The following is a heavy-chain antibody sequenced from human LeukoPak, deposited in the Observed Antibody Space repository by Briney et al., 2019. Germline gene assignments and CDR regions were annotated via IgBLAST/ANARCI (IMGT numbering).Heavy chain of an antibody. CDR1: GFTFSSYS. J-gene: IGHJ5*02. CDR3: ARNNWFGEFENWFDP. V-gene: IGHV3-21*01. CDR2: ISSSSSYI. Sequence: GGSLRLSCAASGFTFSSYSMNWVRLAPGKGPEWVSSISSSSSYIYYADSMKGRFTISRDNAKNSLYLQMNSLRAEDTAVYYCARNNWFGEFENWFDPWGQGTLVTVSS. D-gene: IGHD3-10*01.